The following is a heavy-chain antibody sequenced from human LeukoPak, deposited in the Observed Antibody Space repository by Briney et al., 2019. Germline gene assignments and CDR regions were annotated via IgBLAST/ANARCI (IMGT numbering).Heavy chain of an antibody. D-gene: IGHD3-10*01. CDR3: ARVRYYGSGSSLTAYYYYGMDV. Sequence: ASVKVSCKASGYTFTSYDINWVRQATGQGLEWMGWMNPNRGNTGYAQKFQGRVTMTRNTSISTAYMELSSLRSEDTAVYYCARVRYYGSGSSLTAYYYYGMDVWGQGTTVTVSS. J-gene: IGHJ6*02. CDR1: GYTFTSYD. V-gene: IGHV1-8*01. CDR2: MNPNRGNT.